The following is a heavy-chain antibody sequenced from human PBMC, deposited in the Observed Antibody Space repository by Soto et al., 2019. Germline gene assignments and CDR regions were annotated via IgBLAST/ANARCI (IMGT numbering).Heavy chain of an antibody. V-gene: IGHV3-23*01. J-gene: IGHJ4*02. D-gene: IGHD5-12*01. CDR2: ISGSGGST. CDR3: AKVGAYSGYSKQHYYFDY. Sequence: EVQLLESGGGLVQPGGSLRLSCAASGFTFSSYAMSWVRQAPGKGLEWVSVISGSGGSTYYADPVKGRFTISRDNSKNTLYLQRNRLRAEDTAVYYCAKVGAYSGYSKQHYYFDYWVQVSLLNVSS. CDR1: GFTFSSYA.